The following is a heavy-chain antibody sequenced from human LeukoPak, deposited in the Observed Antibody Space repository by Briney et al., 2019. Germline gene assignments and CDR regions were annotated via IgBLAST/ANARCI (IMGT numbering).Heavy chain of an antibody. CDR3: GYGRTWYFDY. V-gene: IGHV3-7*01. D-gene: IGHD6-13*01. CDR1: GFTFSSYW. Sequence: PGGSLRLSCAASGFTFSSYWMHWVRQVPGKGLEWVASINQDGRQKYHVDSVKGRFTISRDNAENSLYLQMNSLGVEDTALYYCGYGRTWYFDYGGQGTLVTVSS. J-gene: IGHJ4*02. CDR2: INQDGRQK.